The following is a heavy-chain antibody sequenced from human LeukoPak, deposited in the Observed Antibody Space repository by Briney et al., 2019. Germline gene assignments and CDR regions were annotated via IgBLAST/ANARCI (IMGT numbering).Heavy chain of an antibody. CDR3: ARGGAAAYYFDY. CDR2: IYHTGST. Sequence: SETLSLTCTVSGYSISSGYYWGWIRPPPGKGLEWIGSIYHTGSTYYNPSLKSRVTISVDTSKHQFSLKLSSVTAADTAVYYCARGGAAAYYFDYWGQGTLVTVSS. CDR1: GYSISSGYY. D-gene: IGHD2-15*01. J-gene: IGHJ4*02. V-gene: IGHV4-38-2*02.